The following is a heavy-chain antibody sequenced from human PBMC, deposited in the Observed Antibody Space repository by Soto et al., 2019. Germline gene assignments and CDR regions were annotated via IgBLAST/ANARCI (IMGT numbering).Heavy chain of an antibody. CDR3: ARDSLDRGGMDV. CDR2: IYYSGST. V-gene: IGHV4-39*07. J-gene: IGHJ6*02. D-gene: IGHD3-9*01. CDR1: GGSISSSSYY. Sequence: SETLSLTCTVSGGSISSSSYYWGWIRQPPGKGLEWIGSIYYSGSTYYNPSLKSRVTISVDTSKNQFSLKLSSVTAADTAVYYCARDSLDRGGMDVWGQGTTVTVS.